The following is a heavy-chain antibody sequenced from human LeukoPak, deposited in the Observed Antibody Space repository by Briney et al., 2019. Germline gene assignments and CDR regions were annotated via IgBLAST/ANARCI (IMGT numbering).Heavy chain of an antibody. CDR1: GFTFSNYA. V-gene: IGHV3-23*01. Sequence: GGSLRLSCAASGFTFSNYAMSWVRQAPGKGLEWVSAISSSGGSTYYADSVKGRFTISRDNSNNTLFLQMNSLRAEDTALYYCAKDALYYDILTGHYGMDVWGQGTTVTVSS. J-gene: IGHJ6*02. CDR3: AKDALYYDILTGHYGMDV. CDR2: ISSSGGST. D-gene: IGHD3-9*01.